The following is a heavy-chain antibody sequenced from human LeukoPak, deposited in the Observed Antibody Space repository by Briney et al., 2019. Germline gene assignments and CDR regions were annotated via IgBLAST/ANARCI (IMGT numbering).Heavy chain of an antibody. V-gene: IGHV3-23*01. CDR3: AKMSVVPPDYCSSTSCSPNDAFDI. CDR2: ISGSGGST. Sequence: PGGSLRLSCAASGFTFSSYAMSWVRQAPGKGLEWVSAISGSGGSTYYADSVKGRFTISRDNSKNTLYLQMNSLRAEDTAVYYCAKMSVVPPDYCSSTSCSPNDAFDIWGQGTMVTVSS. D-gene: IGHD2-2*01. J-gene: IGHJ3*02. CDR1: GFTFSSYA.